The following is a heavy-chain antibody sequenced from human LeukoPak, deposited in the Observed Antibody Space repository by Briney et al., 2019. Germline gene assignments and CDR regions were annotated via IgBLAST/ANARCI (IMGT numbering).Heavy chain of an antibody. Sequence: GGSLRLSCAASGFTFSSYEMNWVRQAPGKGLEWVSYISSSGSTIYYADSVKGRFTISRDNAKNSLYLQMNSLRAEDTAVYYCARDTGYSSGWYHYWGQGTLVTVSS. V-gene: IGHV3-48*03. CDR2: ISSSGSTI. CDR1: GFTFSSYE. CDR3: ARDTGYSSGWYHY. J-gene: IGHJ4*02. D-gene: IGHD6-19*01.